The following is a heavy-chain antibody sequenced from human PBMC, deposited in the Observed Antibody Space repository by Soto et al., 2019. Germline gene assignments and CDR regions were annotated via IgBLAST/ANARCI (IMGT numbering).Heavy chain of an antibody. Sequence: QVQLVQSGAEVKKPGSSVKVSCKASGGTFSSYTISWVRQAPGQGLEWMGRIIPILGIANYAQKFQGRVTITADKSTSTAYMELSSLRSEDTAVYYCARAHDTDTGWFGPWGQGNLVTVSS. V-gene: IGHV1-69*02. CDR1: GGTFSSYT. CDR2: IIPILGIA. D-gene: IGHD3-9*01. CDR3: ARAHDTDTGWFGP. J-gene: IGHJ5*02.